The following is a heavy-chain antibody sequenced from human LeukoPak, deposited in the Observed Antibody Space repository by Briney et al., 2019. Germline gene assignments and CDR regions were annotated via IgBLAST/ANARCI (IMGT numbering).Heavy chain of an antibody. CDR1: GFTFSDYY. CDR2: IYSGGST. Sequence: SGGSLRLSCAASGFTFSDYYMSWVRQAPGKGLEWVSVIYSGGSTYYADSVKGRFTISRDNSKNTLYLQMNSLRAEDTAVYYCARFFYDYGGNSGGDAFDIWGQGTMVTVSS. D-gene: IGHD4-23*01. V-gene: IGHV3-53*01. J-gene: IGHJ3*02. CDR3: ARFFYDYGGNSGGDAFDI.